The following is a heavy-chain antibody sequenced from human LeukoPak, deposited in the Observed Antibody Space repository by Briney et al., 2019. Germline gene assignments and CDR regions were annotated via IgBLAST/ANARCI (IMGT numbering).Heavy chain of an antibody. D-gene: IGHD6-13*01. CDR3: ARVYSSSWSYYYYYMDV. V-gene: IGHV3-53*01. CDR1: GFTLSSNY. CDR2: IYSGGST. J-gene: IGHJ6*03. Sequence: GGSLRLSCAASGFTLSSNYMSWVRQAPGKGLGWVSVIYSGGSTYYADSVKGRFTISRDNSKNTLYLQMNSLRAEDTAVYYCARVYSSSWSYYYYYMDVWGKGTTVTVSS.